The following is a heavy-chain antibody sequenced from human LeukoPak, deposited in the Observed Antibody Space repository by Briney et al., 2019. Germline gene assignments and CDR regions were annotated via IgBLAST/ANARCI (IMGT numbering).Heavy chain of an antibody. V-gene: IGHV4-39*01. CDR3: ARQTGSGLFILP. CDR2: IYYGGNT. J-gene: IGHJ4*02. D-gene: IGHD3/OR15-3a*01. Sequence: RASETLSLTCTVSGVSISSSNSYWGWIRQPPGNGLEWIGSIYYGGNTYYNASLKSQVSISIDTSKNQFSLKLTSVTAADTAVYYCARQTGSGLFILPGGQGTLVTVSS. CDR1: GVSISSSNSY.